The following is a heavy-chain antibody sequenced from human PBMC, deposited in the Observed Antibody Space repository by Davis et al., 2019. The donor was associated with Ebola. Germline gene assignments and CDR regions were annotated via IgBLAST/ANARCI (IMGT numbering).Heavy chain of an antibody. CDR2: IKQDGSEK. J-gene: IGHJ6*02. Sequence: GGSLRLSCAASGFTFSSYWMSWVRQAPGKGLEWVANIKQDGSEKYYVDSVKGRFTISRDNAKNSLYLQMNSLRAEDTAVYYCARIGDYYDSSGYHSLYYYYGMDVWGQGTTVTVSS. D-gene: IGHD3-22*01. V-gene: IGHV3-7*01. CDR3: ARIGDYYDSSGYHSLYYYYGMDV. CDR1: GFTFSSYW.